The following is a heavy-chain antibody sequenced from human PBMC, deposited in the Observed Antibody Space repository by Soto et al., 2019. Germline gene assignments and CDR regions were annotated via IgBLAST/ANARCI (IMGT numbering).Heavy chain of an antibody. Sequence: PSETLSLTCTVSGGSISSYYWSWIRQPPGKGLEWIGYIYYSGSTNYNPSLKSRVTISVDTSKNQFSLKLSSVTAADTAVYYCARVSSMVRGVDHRTPPKYYYYGMDVWGQGTTVTVSS. D-gene: IGHD3-10*01. CDR1: GGSISSYY. J-gene: IGHJ6*02. V-gene: IGHV4-59*01. CDR2: IYYSGST. CDR3: ARVSSMVRGVDHRTPPKYYYYGMDV.